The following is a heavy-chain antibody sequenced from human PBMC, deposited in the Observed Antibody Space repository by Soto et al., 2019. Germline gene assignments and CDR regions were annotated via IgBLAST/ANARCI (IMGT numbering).Heavy chain of an antibody. J-gene: IGHJ3*02. CDR2: ISTYNGNT. Sequence: ASVKVSCKASGYTFTNYGISWVRQAPGQGLEWMGWISTYNGNTNYAQKLQGRVTMTTDTSTSTAYMELRSLRSDDTAVYYCARDLKPLAYRISTTCYDAFDIWGQ. CDR1: GYTFTNYG. CDR3: ARDLKPLAYRISTTCYDAFDI. V-gene: IGHV1-18*01. D-gene: IGHD2-2*01.